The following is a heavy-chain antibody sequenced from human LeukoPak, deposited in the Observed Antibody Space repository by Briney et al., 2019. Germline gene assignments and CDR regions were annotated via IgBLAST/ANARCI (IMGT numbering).Heavy chain of an antibody. D-gene: IGHD4-17*01. CDR1: GFSFSKYG. J-gene: IGHJ4*02. Sequence: GGSLRLSCTASGFSFSKYGMHWVRQAPGKGLEWVSSIDPSSTYIYYADSVKGRFTISRDNAQNSLYLQMNSLRAEDTAVYYCTRGSYGDYEYWGQGTLVTVSS. CDR2: IDPSSTYI. V-gene: IGHV3-21*01. CDR3: TRGSYGDYEY.